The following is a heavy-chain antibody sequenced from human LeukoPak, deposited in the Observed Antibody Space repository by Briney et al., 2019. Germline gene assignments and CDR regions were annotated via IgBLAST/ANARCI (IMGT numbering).Heavy chain of an antibody. Sequence: SETLSLTCTVSGGSISSYYWSWIRRPPGKGLEWIGYIYYSGSTNYNPSLKSRVTISVDTSKNQFSLKLSSVTAADTAVYYCARDIYDAFDIWGQGTMVTVSS. CDR3: ARDIYDAFDI. J-gene: IGHJ3*02. V-gene: IGHV4-59*01. CDR2: IYYSGST. CDR1: GGSISSYY.